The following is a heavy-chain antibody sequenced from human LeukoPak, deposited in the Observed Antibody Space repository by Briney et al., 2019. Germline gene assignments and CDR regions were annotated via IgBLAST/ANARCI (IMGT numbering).Heavy chain of an antibody. Sequence: GGSLRLSCAASGFTFSNAYMNWVRQAPGKGLEWVSSISSSSSYIYYADSMKGRFTISRDNAKNSLYLQMNSLRAEDTAVYYCARDGVVDTAMQPLDYWGQGTLVTVSS. CDR1: GFTFSNAY. V-gene: IGHV3-21*01. CDR3: ARDGVVDTAMQPLDY. D-gene: IGHD5-18*01. J-gene: IGHJ4*02. CDR2: ISSSSSYI.